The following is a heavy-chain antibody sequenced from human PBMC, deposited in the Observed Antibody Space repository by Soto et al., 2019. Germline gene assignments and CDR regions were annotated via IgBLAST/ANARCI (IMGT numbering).Heavy chain of an antibody. CDR3: ARDPPATPSDS. D-gene: IGHD2-15*01. J-gene: IGHJ4*02. V-gene: IGHV1-18*01. CDR2: ISAKNGDT. CDR1: GYTFTDYG. Sequence: QVQLVQSGADVKKPGASVRVSCKASGYTFTDYGITWVRQAPGQGLEWMGWISAKNGDTNLAQKFRGRVTLTTDTSTGTAYMVLRRLTPDDTTVYYCARDPPATPSDSWGQGTLVTVSS.